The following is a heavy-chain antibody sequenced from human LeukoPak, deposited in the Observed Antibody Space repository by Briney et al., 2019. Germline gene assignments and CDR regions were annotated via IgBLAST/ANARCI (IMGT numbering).Heavy chain of an antibody. CDR3: TRDET. CDR2: IKYDGSEK. Sequence: GGSLRLSCAASGFSFSNYWMGWVRQSPGKGLEWVANIKYDGSEKYYVDSVKGRFTISRDMAKNSLYLQMNSLRVEDTAAYYCTRDETWGQGTLVTVSS. J-gene: IGHJ5*02. V-gene: IGHV3-7*04. CDR1: GFSFSNYW.